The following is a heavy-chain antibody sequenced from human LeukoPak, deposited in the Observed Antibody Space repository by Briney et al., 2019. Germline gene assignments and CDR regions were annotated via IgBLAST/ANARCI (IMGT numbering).Heavy chain of an antibody. J-gene: IGHJ5*02. CDR2: VYYSGST. CDR1: GGSISSHY. Sequence: SGTLSLTCTVSGGSISSHYWSWIRRPPGKGLEWLGYVYYSGSTTYNASLKSRVTISVDTSKNQVSLNLNSVTPADTAVYYCASGEWKVWFDPWGQGTLVTVSS. CDR3: ASGEWKVWFDP. D-gene: IGHD3-10*01. V-gene: IGHV4-59*11.